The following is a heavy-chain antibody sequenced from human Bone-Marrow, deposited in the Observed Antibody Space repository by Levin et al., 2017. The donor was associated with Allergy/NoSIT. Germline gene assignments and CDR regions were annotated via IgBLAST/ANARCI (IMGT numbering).Heavy chain of an antibody. V-gene: IGHV3-43D*04. CDR2: ISWDGSSA. CDR3: VKDRATVTPPLGFDH. CDR1: GFTFGDYV. J-gene: IGHJ5*02. D-gene: IGHD4-11*01. Sequence: GGSLRLSCVASGFTFGDYVMHWVRQVPGKGLEWLSLISWDGSSAEYVDSVRGRFSITRDNSNNSLFLHMNNVRTEDTALYYCVKDRATVTPPLGFDHWGPGALVRVSS.